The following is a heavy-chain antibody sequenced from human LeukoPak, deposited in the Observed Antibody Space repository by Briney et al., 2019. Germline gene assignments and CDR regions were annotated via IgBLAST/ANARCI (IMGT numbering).Heavy chain of an antibody. CDR1: GFIFSDSP. D-gene: IGHD3/OR15-3a*01. Sequence: GGSLRLSCAASGFIFSDSPIHWVRRASGNGLEWVGRVRSKDDGYATGYAASVKGRFTISRDDSKNMVYLQMNSLKTEDTAVYYCTRQPQGTGTVDYWGQGTLVTVSS. CDR3: TRQPQGTGTVDY. CDR2: VRSKDDGYAT. V-gene: IGHV3-73*01. J-gene: IGHJ4*01.